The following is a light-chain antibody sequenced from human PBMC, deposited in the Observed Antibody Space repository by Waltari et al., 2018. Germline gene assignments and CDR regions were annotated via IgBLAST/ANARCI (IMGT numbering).Light chain of an antibody. CDR2: AAS. V-gene: IGKV1-39*01. Sequence: DIQMTQSPSSLSASVVHRVTITCRASQSISSYLNWYQQKPGKAPKLLIYAASSLQSGVPSRFSGSGSGTDFTLTISSLQPEDFATYYCQQSYSTRYTFGQGTKLEIK. CDR1: QSISSY. J-gene: IGKJ2*01. CDR3: QQSYSTRYT.